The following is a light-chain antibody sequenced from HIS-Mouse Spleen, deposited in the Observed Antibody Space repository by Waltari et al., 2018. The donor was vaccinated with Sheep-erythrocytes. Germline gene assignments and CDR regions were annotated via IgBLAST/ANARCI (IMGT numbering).Light chain of an antibody. CDR3: NSRDSSGNHLGVV. CDR1: SLRSYY. J-gene: IGLJ2*01. V-gene: IGLV3-19*01. CDR2: GKN. Sequence: SSELTQDPAVSVALGQTVRITCQGDSLRSYYASWFQQKPGQAPVLVIYGKNNRPSGIPDRVSGSSSGDTAALTSTGAQAEDEADFYCNSRDSSGNHLGVVFGGGTKLTVL.